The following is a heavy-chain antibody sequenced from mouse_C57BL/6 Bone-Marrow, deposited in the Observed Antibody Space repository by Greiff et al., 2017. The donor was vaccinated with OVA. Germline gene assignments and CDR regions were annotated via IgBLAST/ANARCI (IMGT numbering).Heavy chain of an antibody. CDR3: ANAGSSSCFAY. J-gene: IGHJ3*01. V-gene: IGHV1-59*01. D-gene: IGHD1-1*01. Sequence: QVQLQQPGAELVRPGTSVKLSCKASGYTFTSYWMHWVKQRPGQGLEWIGVIDPSDSYTNYNQKFKGKATLTVDTSSSTAYMQLSSLTSEDSAVYYCANAGSSSCFAYWGQGTLVTVSA. CDR1: GYTFTSYW. CDR2: IDPSDSYT.